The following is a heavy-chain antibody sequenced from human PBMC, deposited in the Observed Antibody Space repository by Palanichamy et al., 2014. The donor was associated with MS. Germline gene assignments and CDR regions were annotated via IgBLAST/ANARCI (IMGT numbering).Heavy chain of an antibody. V-gene: IGHV3-74*01. Sequence: EVQLVESGGGLVQPGGPVRLSCAASGFTFSSYWMHWVRQAPGKGLVWVSRINSDGSSTSYADSVKGRFTISRDDAKNTLYLQMNSLRTEDTAVYYCARAYGGNSAFDYWGQGTLVTVSS. J-gene: IGHJ4*02. CDR3: ARAYGGNSAFDY. CDR1: GFTFSSYW. D-gene: IGHD4-23*01. CDR2: INSDGSST.